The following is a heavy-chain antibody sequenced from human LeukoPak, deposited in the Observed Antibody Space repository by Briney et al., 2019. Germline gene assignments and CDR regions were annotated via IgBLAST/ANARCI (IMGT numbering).Heavy chain of an antibody. CDR3: ARAPMEVVVPAADDYYYGMDV. CDR1: GYTFTSYD. V-gene: IGHV1-8*01. J-gene: IGHJ6*02. Sequence: ASVKVSGKASGYTFTSYDINWVRQATGQGLEWMGWMKPNSGNTGYAQKFQGRVTMTRNTSIGTAYMELSSLRSEDTAVYYCARAPMEVVVPAADDYYYGMDVWGQGTTVTVSS. CDR2: MKPNSGNT. D-gene: IGHD2-2*01.